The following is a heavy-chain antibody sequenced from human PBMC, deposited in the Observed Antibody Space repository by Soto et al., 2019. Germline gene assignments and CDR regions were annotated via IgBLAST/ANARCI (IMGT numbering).Heavy chain of an antibody. D-gene: IGHD2-21*01. V-gene: IGHV3-23*01. CDR3: ANAIGPDGFDI. CDR1: GFNFNNYA. CDR2: ITGSGGST. J-gene: IGHJ3*02. Sequence: GGSLRLSCGAFGFNFNNYAISWVRQAPGKGLEWVSVITGSGGSTFYSGFVKGRFTISRDNSRNTLSLQMKSLRAEDTTVYYCANAIGPDGFDIWGQGTMVTVSS.